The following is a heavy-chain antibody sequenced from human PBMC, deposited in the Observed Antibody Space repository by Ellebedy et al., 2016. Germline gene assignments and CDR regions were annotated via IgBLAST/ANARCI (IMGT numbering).Heavy chain of an antibody. D-gene: IGHD6-19*01. V-gene: IGHV3-30*14. Sequence: GESLKISCAASGFTFSSYAMHWVRQAPGKGLEWVAVISYDGSNKYYADSVKGRFTISRDNSKNTLYLQMNSLRAEDTAVYYCARLSSGWNWGQGTLVTVSS. CDR2: ISYDGSNK. J-gene: IGHJ4*02. CDR3: ARLSSGWN. CDR1: GFTFSSYA.